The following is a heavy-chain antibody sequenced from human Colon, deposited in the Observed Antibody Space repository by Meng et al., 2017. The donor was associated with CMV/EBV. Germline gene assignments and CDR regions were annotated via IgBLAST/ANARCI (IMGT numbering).Heavy chain of an antibody. V-gene: IGHV3-21*01. Sequence: GESLKISCTASGFIFGDHFMHWVRQAPGKGLEWVSSISGTSTYIYYADSVKGRFTISRDNAKSSLFLQMNSLRAEDTAVYYCARGYSSSWSHEYFFDYWGQGTLVTVSS. CDR2: ISGTSTYI. D-gene: IGHD6-13*01. CDR1: GFIFGDHF. CDR3: ARGYSSSWSHEYFFDY. J-gene: IGHJ4*02.